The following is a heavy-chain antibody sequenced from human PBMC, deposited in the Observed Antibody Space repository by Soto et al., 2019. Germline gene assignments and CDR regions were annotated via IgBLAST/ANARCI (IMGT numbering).Heavy chain of an antibody. CDR3: TRIRDYYASPITIRPWFDP. CDR1: GDSISNNY. CDR2: IYHSGNT. V-gene: IGHV4-59*01. J-gene: IGHJ5*02. D-gene: IGHD3-16*01. Sequence: SETLSLTCIVSGDSISNNYWSWIRQPPGKGPEWIGYIYHSGNTNYNPSLKSRVTISVDTSKNQFSLKLSSLTAADTAVYYCTRIRDYYASPITIRPWFDPWGQGTLVTVSS.